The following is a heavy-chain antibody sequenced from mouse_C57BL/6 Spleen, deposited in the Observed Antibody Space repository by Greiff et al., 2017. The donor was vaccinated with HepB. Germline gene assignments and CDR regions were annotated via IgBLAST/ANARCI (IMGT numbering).Heavy chain of an antibody. D-gene: IGHD2-4*01. J-gene: IGHJ4*01. Sequence: EVQGVESGGGLVKPGGSLKLSCAASGFTFSSYAMSWVRQTPEKRLEWVATISDGGSYTYYPDNVKGRFTISRDNAKNNLYLQMSHLKSEDTAMYYCAREEGLRRDYYAMDYWGQGTSVTVSS. CDR3: AREEGLRRDYYAMDY. CDR1: GFTFSSYA. CDR2: ISDGGSYT. V-gene: IGHV5-4*01.